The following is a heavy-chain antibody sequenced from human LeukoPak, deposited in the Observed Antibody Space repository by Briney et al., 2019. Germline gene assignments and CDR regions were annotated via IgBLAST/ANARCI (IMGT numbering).Heavy chain of an antibody. V-gene: IGHV1-69*13. D-gene: IGHD4-17*01. CDR3: ARGSEGLSPRRDYGDYVFVR. Sequence: SVKVSCKVSGYTLTELSMHWVRQAPGQGLEWMGGIIPIFGTANYAQKFQGRVTITADESTSTAYMELSSLRSEDTAVYYCARGSEGLSPRRDYGDYVFVRWGQGTLVTVSS. CDR1: GYTLTELS. CDR2: IIPIFGTA. J-gene: IGHJ4*02.